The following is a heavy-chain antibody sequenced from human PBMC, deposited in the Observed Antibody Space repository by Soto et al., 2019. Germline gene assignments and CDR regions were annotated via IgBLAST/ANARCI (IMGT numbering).Heavy chain of an antibody. V-gene: IGHV1-69*12. CDR1: GGTFSSYA. J-gene: IGHJ4*02. CDR2: LIPIFGTA. D-gene: IGHD6-6*01. CDR3: ERSFFTIAARGYFDY. Sequence: QVQLVQSGAEVKKPGSSVKVSCKASGGTFSSYAISWVRQAPGQGLEWMGGLIPIFGTANYAQKFQGRVTITADESTSTAYMELISLRSEDTAVYYCERSFFTIAARGYFDYCGQGTLVTVSS.